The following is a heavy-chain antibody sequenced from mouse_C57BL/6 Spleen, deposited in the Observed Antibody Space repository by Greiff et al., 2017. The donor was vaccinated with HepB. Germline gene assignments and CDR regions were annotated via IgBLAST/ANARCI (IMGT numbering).Heavy chain of an antibody. V-gene: IGHV1-7*01. CDR2: INPSSGYT. J-gene: IGHJ2*01. Sequence: QVQLQQSGAELAKPGASVKLSCKASGYTFTSYWMHWVKQRPGQGLEWIGYINPSSGYTKYNQKFKDKATLTADKSSSTAYMQLSSLTYEDSAVYYCGREITTVVAGDYFDYWGQGTTLTVSS. CDR3: GREITTVVAGDYFDY. CDR1: GYTFTSYW. D-gene: IGHD1-1*01.